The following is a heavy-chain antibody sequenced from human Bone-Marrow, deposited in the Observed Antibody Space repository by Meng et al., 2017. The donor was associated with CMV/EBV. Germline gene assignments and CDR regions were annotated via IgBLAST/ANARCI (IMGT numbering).Heavy chain of an antibody. CDR1: GFTFSSYT. CDR3: ARGLVVPAAINYFDY. D-gene: IGHD2-2*01. V-gene: IGHV3-74*01. J-gene: IGHJ4*02. CDR2: INSDGSST. Sequence: GGSLRLSCAASGFTFSSYTMNWVRQAPGKGLEWVSRINSDGSSTSYADSVKGRFTISRDNAKNSLYLQMNSLRAEDTALYYCARGLVVPAAINYFDYWGQGTLVTVSS.